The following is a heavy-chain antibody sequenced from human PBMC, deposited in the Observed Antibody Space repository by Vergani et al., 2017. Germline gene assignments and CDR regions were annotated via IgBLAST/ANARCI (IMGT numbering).Heavy chain of an antibody. Sequence: QLQLQQSGPGLVKPSETLFLTCTVSADSISSGSYYWGWIRQPPGKSLEWIGSIYYSGLTYYNPARKSRVAISVDTSKNQFSLEVTSVTAADTAIYFCARTESFILRYFHWALWGQGTLVTVSS. CDR2: IYYSGLT. CDR3: ARTESFILRYFHWAL. V-gene: IGHV4-39*01. CDR1: ADSISSGSYY. D-gene: IGHD3-9*01. J-gene: IGHJ4*02.